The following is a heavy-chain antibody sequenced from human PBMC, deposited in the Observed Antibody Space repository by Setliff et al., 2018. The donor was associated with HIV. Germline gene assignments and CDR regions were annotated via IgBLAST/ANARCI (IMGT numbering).Heavy chain of an antibody. J-gene: IGHJ4*02. CDR2: INHSGRT. Sequence: SETLSLTCAVYGGSFSDNYWSWIRQSPGKGLEWIGEINHSGRTKYNPSLKSRVTISVDTSKNHFSLKLRSVTAADTAVYYCAQLGMVDDFDYWGQGTLVTVSS. CDR1: GGSFSDNY. V-gene: IGHV4-34*01. D-gene: IGHD1-1*01. CDR3: AQLGMVDDFDY.